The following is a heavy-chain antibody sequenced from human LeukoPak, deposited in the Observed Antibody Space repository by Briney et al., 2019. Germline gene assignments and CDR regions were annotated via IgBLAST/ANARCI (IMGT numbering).Heavy chain of an antibody. CDR2: INHSGST. D-gene: IGHD6-19*01. V-gene: IGHV4-34*01. CDR3: ARDGSSGWYRYYFDY. J-gene: IGHJ4*02. CDR1: GGSFSGYY. Sequence: SETLSLTCAVYGGSFSGYYWSWIRQPPGKGLEWSGEINHSGSTNYNPSLKSRVTISVDTSKNQFSLKLSSVTAADTAVYYCARDGSSGWYRYYFDYWGQGTLVTVSS.